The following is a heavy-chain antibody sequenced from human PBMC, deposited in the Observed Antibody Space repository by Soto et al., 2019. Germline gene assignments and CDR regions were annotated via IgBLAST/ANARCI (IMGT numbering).Heavy chain of an antibody. Sequence: QVQLVQSGAEVKKPGASVKVSCKASGYTFTSYGISWVRQAPGQGLEWMGWISAYNGNTNYAQNPQGRVTMTTDTSTSTAYMELRSLRSDDTGVYYCSRDLEGWEYGYSGDDWMLPGRVPFDYWGQGTLVTVSS. CDR3: SRDLEGWEYGYSGDDWMLPGRVPFDY. V-gene: IGHV1-18*01. CDR2: ISAYNGNT. CDR1: GYTFTSYG. D-gene: IGHD5-12*01. J-gene: IGHJ4*02.